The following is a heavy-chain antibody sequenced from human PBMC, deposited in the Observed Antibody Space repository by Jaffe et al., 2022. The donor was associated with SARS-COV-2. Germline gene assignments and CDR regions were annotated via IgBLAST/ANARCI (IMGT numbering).Heavy chain of an antibody. D-gene: IGHD6-19*01. CDR1: GGTFSSYT. CDR3: ARVAEGQEGPRRDGPGALAY. J-gene: IGHJ4*02. CDR2: IIPILGIA. Sequence: QVQLVQSGAEVKKPGSSVKVSCKASGGTFSSYTISWVRQAPGQGLEWMGRIIPILGIANYAQKFQGRVTITADKSTSTAYMELSSLRSEDTAVYYCARVAEGQEGPRRDGPGALAYWGQGTLVTVSS. V-gene: IGHV1-69*02.